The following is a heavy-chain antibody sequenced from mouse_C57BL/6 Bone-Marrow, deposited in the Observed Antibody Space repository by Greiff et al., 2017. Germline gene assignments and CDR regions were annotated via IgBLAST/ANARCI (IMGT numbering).Heavy chain of an antibody. D-gene: IGHD2-5*01. CDR3: ARLGSNYGGYYFDY. J-gene: IGHJ2*01. Sequence: VQLQQPGAELVRPGSSVKLSCKASGYTFTSYWMHWVKQRPIQGLEWIGNIDPSDSETHYNQKFKDKATLTVDKSSSTAYMQLSSLTSEDSAVYYCARLGSNYGGYYFDYWGQGTTLTVSS. CDR1: GYTFTSYW. V-gene: IGHV1-52*01. CDR2: IDPSDSET.